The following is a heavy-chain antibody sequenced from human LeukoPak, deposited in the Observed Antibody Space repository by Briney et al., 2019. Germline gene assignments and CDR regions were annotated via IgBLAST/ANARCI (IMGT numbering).Heavy chain of an antibody. J-gene: IGHJ4*02. D-gene: IGHD2-2*01. CDR3: AKDPSTSYQLLSFDY. V-gene: IGHV3-23*01. CDR2: ITDSGGDT. CDR1: GFTFSNYA. Sequence: GGSLRLSCAASGFTFSNYAMSWVRQAPGKGLEWFSAITDSGGDTYYADSVKGRFTISRDNSKNTLYLQMNSLRAEDTAVYYCAKDPSTSYQLLSFDYWGQGTLVTVSS.